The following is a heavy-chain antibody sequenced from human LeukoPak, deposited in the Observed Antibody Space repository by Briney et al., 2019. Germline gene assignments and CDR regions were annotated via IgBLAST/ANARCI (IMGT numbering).Heavy chain of an antibody. D-gene: IGHD6-13*01. V-gene: IGHV3-23*01. CDR2: ITGNGGST. CDR1: GFTVSSNY. J-gene: IGHJ4*02. Sequence: PGGSLRLSCAASGFTVSSNYMSWVRQAPGKRLEWVSAITGNGGSTFYADSVKGRFTVSRDNSKNTLYLQVNSLRAEDTAVYYCAKDRFPNDGSWDFDYWGQGTLVTVSS. CDR3: AKDRFPNDGSWDFDY.